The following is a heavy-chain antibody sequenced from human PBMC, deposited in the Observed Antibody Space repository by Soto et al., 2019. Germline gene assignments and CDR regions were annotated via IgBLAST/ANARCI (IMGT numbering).Heavy chain of an antibody. D-gene: IGHD1-26*01. V-gene: IGHV3-33*01. Sequence: PGGSLRLSCAASGFTFSSYGMHWVRQAPGKGLEWVAVIWYDGSNKYYADSVKGRFTISRDNSKNTLYLQMNSLRAEDTAVYYCATDAIDSGRNFQHWGQGTLVTVSS. CDR2: IWYDGSNK. J-gene: IGHJ1*01. CDR3: ATDAIDSGRNFQH. CDR1: GFTFSSYG.